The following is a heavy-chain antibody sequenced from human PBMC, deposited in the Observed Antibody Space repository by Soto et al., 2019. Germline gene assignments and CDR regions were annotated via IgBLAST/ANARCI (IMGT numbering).Heavy chain of an antibody. CDR1: GLTFTSSA. D-gene: IGHD3-3*01. J-gene: IGHJ6*03. V-gene: IGHV1-58*02. CDR2: IVVGSGNT. Sequence: SVKVSCKASGLTFTSSAMQWVRQARGQRLEWIGWIVVGSGNTNYAQKFQERVTITRDMSTSTAYMELSSLRSEDTAVYYCAADRSRDFWSGEVNYYYYMDVWGKGTTVTVSS. CDR3: AADRSRDFWSGEVNYYYYMDV.